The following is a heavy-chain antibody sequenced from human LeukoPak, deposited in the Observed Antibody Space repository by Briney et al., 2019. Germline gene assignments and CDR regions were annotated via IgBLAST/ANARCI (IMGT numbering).Heavy chain of an antibody. Sequence: GGSLRLSCAAAGFTFTDYAMHWVRQAPGKGLEWVALIRYDGINKYYADSVKGRFTISRDNSKNTVYLQMISLRADDTAVYYCVRAKSGHYGYSDYWGQGTLVTVSS. CDR1: GFTFTDYA. CDR2: IRYDGINK. D-gene: IGHD5-18*01. CDR3: VRAKSGHYGYSDY. J-gene: IGHJ4*02. V-gene: IGHV3-30*12.